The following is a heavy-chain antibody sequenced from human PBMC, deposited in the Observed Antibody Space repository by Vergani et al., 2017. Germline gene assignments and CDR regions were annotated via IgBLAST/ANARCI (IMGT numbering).Heavy chain of an antibody. CDR2: VEDSGYF. CDR3: ARSIVSRNPPYYFDN. CDR1: GGSLSGYY. D-gene: IGHD1-14*01. Sequence: QVQLQESGPGLVKPSQTLSLTCTVSGGSLSGYYWNWIPQTPGEGLEWIGYVEDSGYFNYNPSLKTRVSMSSDTSNNHFSLMLSSVTVADTAVYYCARSIVSRNPPYYFDNWGQGTLVTVSS. V-gene: IGHV4-59*01. J-gene: IGHJ4*02.